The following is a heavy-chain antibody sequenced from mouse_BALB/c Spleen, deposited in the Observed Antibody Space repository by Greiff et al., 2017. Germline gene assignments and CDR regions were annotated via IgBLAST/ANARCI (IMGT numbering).Heavy chain of an antibody. CDR3: ARSRDYGSLDY. D-gene: IGHD1-2*01. CDR1: GFTFSSFG. Sequence: EVQVVESGGGLVQPGGSRKLSCAASGFTFSSFGMHWVRQAPEKGLEWVAYISSGSSTIYYADTVKGRFTISRDNPKNTLFLQMTSLRSEDTAMYYCARSRDYGSLDYWGQGTTLTVSS. CDR2: ISSGSSTI. J-gene: IGHJ2*01. V-gene: IGHV5-17*02.